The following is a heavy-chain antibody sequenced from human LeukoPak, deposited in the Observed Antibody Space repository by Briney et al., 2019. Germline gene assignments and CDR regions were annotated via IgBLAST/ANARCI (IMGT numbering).Heavy chain of an antibody. V-gene: IGHV1-8*01. CDR1: GYTFTSYD. CDR2: MNPNSGNT. D-gene: IGHD3-10*01. CDR3: ARATMVRGVFDY. Sequence: ASVKVSCKASGYTFTSYDINWVRQATGQGLEWMGWMNPNSGNTGYAQKFQGRVTMTRNTSISTAYMELSSLRSEDTAVYYCARATMVRGVFDYWGQGTLVTVSS. J-gene: IGHJ4*02.